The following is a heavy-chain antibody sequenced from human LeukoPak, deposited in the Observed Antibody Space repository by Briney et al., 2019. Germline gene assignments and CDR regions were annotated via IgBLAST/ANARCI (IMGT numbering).Heavy chain of an antibody. CDR2: ISWNSGSV. CDR1: GFTFDDYA. Sequence: GGSLRLSCAASGFTFDDYAMHWVRQAPGKCLEWVSGISWNSGSVGYADSVKGRFTISRDNAKNSLYLQMNSLRAEDMALYYCAKGRGREIAALGTEYWGQGTLVTVSS. CDR3: AKGRGREIAALGTEY. D-gene: IGHD6-13*01. J-gene: IGHJ4*02. V-gene: IGHV3-9*03.